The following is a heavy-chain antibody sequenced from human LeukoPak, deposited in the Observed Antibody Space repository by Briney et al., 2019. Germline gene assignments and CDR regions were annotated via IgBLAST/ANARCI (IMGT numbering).Heavy chain of an antibody. J-gene: IGHJ4*02. CDR3: ARDSDYGDYGDPSDY. V-gene: IGHV3-11*01. Sequence: GGSLRLSCAASGFTFSDYYMSWIRQAPGKGLEWVSYISSSGSTIYYADSVRGRFTISRDNAKNSLYLQMNSLRAEDTAVYYCARDSDYGDYGDPSDYWGQGTLVTVSS. CDR2: ISSSGSTI. D-gene: IGHD4-17*01. CDR1: GFTFSDYY.